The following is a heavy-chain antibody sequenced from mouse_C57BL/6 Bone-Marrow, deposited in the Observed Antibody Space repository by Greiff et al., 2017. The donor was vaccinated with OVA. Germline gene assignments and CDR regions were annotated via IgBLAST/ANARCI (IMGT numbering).Heavy chain of an antibody. Sequence: EVQLVESGGGLVQPKGSLKLSCAASGFSFNTYAMNWVRQAPGKGLEWVARIRSKSNNYATYYADSVKDRFTISRDDSESMLYLQMNNLKTEDTAMYYCVRQRQGAMDYWGQGTSVTVSS. CDR2: IRSKSNNYAT. J-gene: IGHJ4*01. CDR3: VRQRQGAMDY. CDR1: GFSFNTYA. D-gene: IGHD1-2*01. V-gene: IGHV10-1*01.